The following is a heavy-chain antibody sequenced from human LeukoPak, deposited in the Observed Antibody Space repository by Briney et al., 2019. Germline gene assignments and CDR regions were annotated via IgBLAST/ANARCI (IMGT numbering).Heavy chain of an antibody. V-gene: IGHV3-23*01. Sequence: PGGSLRLSCAASGFIFNNYGLIWVSQAPGKGLEWVSAISNDGGGTQYADFVEGRFTISRDNSKNTLFLQMSSLRAEDTALYYCAKGSSGYFADLWGQGTLVTVSS. J-gene: IGHJ5*02. CDR3: AKGSSGYFADL. CDR1: GFIFNNYG. D-gene: IGHD3-22*01. CDR2: ISNDGGGT.